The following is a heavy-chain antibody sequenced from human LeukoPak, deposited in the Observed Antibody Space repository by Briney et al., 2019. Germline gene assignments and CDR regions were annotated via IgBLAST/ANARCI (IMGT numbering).Heavy chain of an antibody. J-gene: IGHJ4*02. CDR2: ISYDGSNK. D-gene: IGHD6-19*01. Sequence: PGRSLRLSCAASGFTFSSYAMHWVRQAPGKGLEWVAVISYDGSNKYYADSVKGRFTISRDNSKNTLYLQMNSLRAEDTAVYYCARAGGRGWYLRVDYWGQGTLVTVSS. CDR3: ARAGGRGWYLRVDY. V-gene: IGHV3-30-3*01. CDR1: GFTFSSYA.